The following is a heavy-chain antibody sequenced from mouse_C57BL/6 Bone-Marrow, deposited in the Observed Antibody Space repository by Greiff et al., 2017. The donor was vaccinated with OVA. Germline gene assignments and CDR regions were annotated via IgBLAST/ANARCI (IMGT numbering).Heavy chain of an antibody. V-gene: IGHV5-17*01. CDR3: ARRGAMDY. J-gene: IGHJ4*01. CDR2: ISSGSSTI. CDR1: GFTFRDYG. Sequence: EVQLQESGGGLVKPGGSLKLSCAASGFTFRDYGMHWVRQAPEKGLEWVAYISSGSSTIYYADTVKGRFTISRDNAKHTLFLQMTSLRSKDTAMYYCARRGAMDYWGQGTSVTVSS.